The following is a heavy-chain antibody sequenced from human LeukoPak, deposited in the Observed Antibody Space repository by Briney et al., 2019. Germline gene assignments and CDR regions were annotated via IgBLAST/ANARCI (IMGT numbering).Heavy chain of an antibody. J-gene: IGHJ4*02. D-gene: IGHD5-18*01. CDR3: ARLMDTTMALDY. Sequence: AGGNASCQSSGYTFTNCYMHWLRPAPGQGLERLGIINSSGRRTVYEQRYKGRVSMNWDTSTSTVYMELSSLPSEHTAVSYCARLMDTTMALDYWGQGTLVTVSS. CDR2: INSSGRRT. CDR1: GYTFTNCY. V-gene: IGHV1-46*01.